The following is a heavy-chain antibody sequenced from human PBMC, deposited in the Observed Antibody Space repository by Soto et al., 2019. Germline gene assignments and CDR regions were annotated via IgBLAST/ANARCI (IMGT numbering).Heavy chain of an antibody. D-gene: IGHD1-26*01. CDR3: AKRGSGSQFDY. CDR2: ISYEGRYT. J-gene: IGHJ4*02. CDR1: GCTFSNYG. V-gene: IGHV3-30*18. Sequence: GSLRLSCVGSGCTFSNYGMHWVRQAPGKGLEWVAVISYEGRYTSSGDSVKGRFTISRDNSKNTLYLQLNSLRSEDTAVYYCAKRGSGSQFDYWGQGTLVTVSS.